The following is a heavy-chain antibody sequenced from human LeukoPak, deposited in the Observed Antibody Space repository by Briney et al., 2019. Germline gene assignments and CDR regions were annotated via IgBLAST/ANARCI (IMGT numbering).Heavy chain of an antibody. CDR2: IYYSGST. Sequence: PSETLSLTCTVSGGSISSYYWSWIRQPPGKGLEWIGYIYYSGSTNYNPSLKSRVTISVDTSKNQFSLKLSSVTAADTAVYYCARHQSYYYDSSGLTLDYWGQGTLVTVSS. J-gene: IGHJ4*02. CDR3: ARHQSYYYDSSGLTLDY. D-gene: IGHD3-22*01. CDR1: GGSISSYY. V-gene: IGHV4-59*01.